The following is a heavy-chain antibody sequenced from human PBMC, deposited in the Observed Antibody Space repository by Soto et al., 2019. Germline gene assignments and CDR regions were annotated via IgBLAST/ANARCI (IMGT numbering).Heavy chain of an antibody. CDR3: ARDEGSGGTTN. J-gene: IGHJ4*02. CDR1: SGSITRDGYY. D-gene: IGHD1-7*01. CDR2: ISYSGST. Sequence: SETLSLTCTVSSGSITRDGYYWSWIRQHPGKGLEWIGYISYSGSTYYNPSLTSRDTKSIDTSKNQFSMKLSSVTAADTAVYYCARDEGSGGTTNWGQGTLVTVSS. V-gene: IGHV4-31*03.